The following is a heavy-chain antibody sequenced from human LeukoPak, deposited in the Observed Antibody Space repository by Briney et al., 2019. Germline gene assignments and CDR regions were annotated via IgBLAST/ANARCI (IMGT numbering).Heavy chain of an antibody. Sequence: ESLKISCKGSGYSFTSYWIGWVRQMPGKGLEWMGIIYPGDSDTRYSPSFQGQVTISPDKSISTAYLQWSSLKASDTAMYYCARTTVVVPAALTFDYWGQGTLVTVSS. CDR2: IYPGDSDT. CDR1: GYSFTSYW. D-gene: IGHD2-2*01. CDR3: ARTTVVVPAALTFDY. V-gene: IGHV5-51*01. J-gene: IGHJ4*02.